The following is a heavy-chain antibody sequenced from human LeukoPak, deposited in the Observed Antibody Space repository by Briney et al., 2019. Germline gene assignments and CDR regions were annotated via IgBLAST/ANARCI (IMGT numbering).Heavy chain of an antibody. CDR3: ATSRVDFGGTPLRPLTHNPGMDI. CDR1: GDTFINYA. CDR2: IIPLCGMR. V-gene: IGHV1-69*04. J-gene: IGHJ6*02. Sequence: SVKVSCKASGDTFINYAINWVRQAPGQGLEWVGKIIPLCGMRDYAQRLQGRLTLIANKSTSTTYMEMSSLSAEDTAVYYRATSRVDFGGTPLRPLTHNPGMDIWGQGHTVTVSS. D-gene: IGHD4-23*01.